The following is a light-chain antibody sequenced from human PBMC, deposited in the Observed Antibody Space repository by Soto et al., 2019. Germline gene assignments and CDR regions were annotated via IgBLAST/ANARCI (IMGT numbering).Light chain of an antibody. CDR3: QQCDSTPPT. J-gene: IGKJ1*01. Sequence: DIQMTQSTASLSASVGDRVTITCRASQSISRYLNWYQQKPGKAPKLLIYAASSLQSGVPSRFSGGGSGTDFTLTISSLQPEDFATYYCQQCDSTPPTFGQGTTVAIK. V-gene: IGKV1-39*01. CDR2: AAS. CDR1: QSISRY.